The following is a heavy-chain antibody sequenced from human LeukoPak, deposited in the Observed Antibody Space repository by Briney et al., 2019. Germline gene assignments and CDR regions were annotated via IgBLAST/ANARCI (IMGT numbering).Heavy chain of an antibody. CDR1: GFTFSSYA. D-gene: IGHD3-10*01. CDR2: ISYDGSNK. CDR3: ARAAYYYGSGSYSEGAFDI. Sequence: GGSLRLSCAASGFTFSSYAMHWVRQAPGKGLEWVAVISYDGSNKYYADSVKGRFTISRDNSKNTLYLQMNSLRAEDTAVYYCARAAYYYGSGSYSEGAFDIWGQGTMVTVSS. J-gene: IGHJ3*02. V-gene: IGHV3-30*01.